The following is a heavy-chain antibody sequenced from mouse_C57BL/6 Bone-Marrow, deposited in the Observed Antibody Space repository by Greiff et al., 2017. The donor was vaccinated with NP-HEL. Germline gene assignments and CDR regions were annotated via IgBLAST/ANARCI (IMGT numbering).Heavy chain of an antibody. CDR1: GYTFTSYW. CDR2: IDPNSGGT. CDR3: AREITTDWAY. J-gene: IGHJ3*01. V-gene: IGHV1-72*01. D-gene: IGHD1-1*01. Sequence: QVQLKQSGAELVKPGASVKLSCKASGYTFTSYWMHWVKQRPGRGLEWIGRIDPNSGGTKYNEKFKSKATLTVDKPSSTAYMQLSSLTSEDSAVYYCAREITTDWAYWGQGTLVTVSA.